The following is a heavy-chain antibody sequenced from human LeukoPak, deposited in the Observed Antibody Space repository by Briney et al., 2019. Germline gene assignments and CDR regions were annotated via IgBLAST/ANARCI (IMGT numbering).Heavy chain of an antibody. J-gene: IGHJ4*02. V-gene: IGHV3-23*01. Sequence: GGSLRLSCAASGFTFSNYAMIWVRQAPGKGLEWVSAISGSGGSTYYADSVKGRFTISRDNSKATLHLQMNSLRAEDTAVYYCTRLYGSGFDYWGQGTLVTVSS. CDR2: ISGSGGST. CDR3: TRLYGSGFDY. D-gene: IGHD3-10*01. CDR1: GFTFSNYA.